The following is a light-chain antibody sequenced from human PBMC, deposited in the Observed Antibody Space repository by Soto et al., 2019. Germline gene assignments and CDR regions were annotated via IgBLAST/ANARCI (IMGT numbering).Light chain of an antibody. CDR3: GTWDSSLSAFV. J-gene: IGLJ1*01. V-gene: IGLV1-51*01. Sequence: QSVLTQPPSVSAAPGQKVTISCSGSNSNIGNNYVSWYQQLPGTAPKLLIYDNNKRPSGIPDRFSGSKSGTSATLGITGLQTGDEADYYCGTWDSSLSAFVFGGGTKVTVL. CDR1: NSNIGNNY. CDR2: DNN.